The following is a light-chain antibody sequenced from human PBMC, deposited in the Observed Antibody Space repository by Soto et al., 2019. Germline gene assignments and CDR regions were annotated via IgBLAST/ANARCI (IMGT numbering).Light chain of an antibody. V-gene: IGKV3-15*01. Sequence: EIVMTQSPATLSVSPGERATLSCRASQTVSSNLAWYQQKPGQAPRLLIHGASTRAAGIPARFSGSGSGTEFTLIISSLQSEDFAVYYCQQYNDWPPFTVGPGTRVDIK. CDR1: QTVSSN. CDR3: QQYNDWPPFT. CDR2: GAS. J-gene: IGKJ3*01.